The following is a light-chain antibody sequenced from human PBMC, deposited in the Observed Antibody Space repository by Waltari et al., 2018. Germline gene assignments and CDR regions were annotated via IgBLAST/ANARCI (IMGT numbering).Light chain of an antibody. J-gene: IGLJ2*01. CDR1: QLGEKD. CDR2: QDT. Sequence: SYELSKPPSVSVSPGQTARITCSGGQLGEKDVCWYQQKPGHSPSLIIFQDTKRPSGILERYSGSPSGTTGTMALVRTQALEEAYWYVQAWAASTVFFGGGTKLTGL. CDR3: QAWAASTVF. V-gene: IGLV3-1*01.